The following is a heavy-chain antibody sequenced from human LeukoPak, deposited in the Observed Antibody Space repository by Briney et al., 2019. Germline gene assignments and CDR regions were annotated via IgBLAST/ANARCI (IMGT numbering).Heavy chain of an antibody. D-gene: IGHD3-22*01. J-gene: IGHJ6*03. CDR2: IYYSEST. V-gene: IGHV4-61*05. CDR1: GGSISSSSYY. Sequence: SETLSLTCTVSGGSISSSSYYWGWIRQPPGKGLEWIGNIYYSESTNYNPSLKSRVTISVDTSKNQFSLKLSSVTAADTAVYYCTRGSIAYYYMDVWGKGTTVTISS. CDR3: TRGSIAYYYMDV.